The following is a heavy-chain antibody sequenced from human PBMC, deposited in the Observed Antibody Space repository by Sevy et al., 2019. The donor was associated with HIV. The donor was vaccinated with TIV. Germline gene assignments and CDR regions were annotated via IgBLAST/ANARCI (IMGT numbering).Heavy chain of an antibody. Sequence: SETLSLTCTVSGGSIRSTSHYWGWIRQPPGKGLEWIGNVFYSGRTKYKWSLKSRLSISVDTSKNQFALDLRSVTATDTAVYYCVRFSNHVLLMGTPTQCWAFDVWGQGAKVTVSS. V-gene: IGHV4-39*01. CDR2: VFYSGRT. CDR1: GGSIRSTSHY. J-gene: IGHJ3*01. D-gene: IGHD3-10*02. CDR3: VRFSNHVLLMGTPTQCWAFDV.